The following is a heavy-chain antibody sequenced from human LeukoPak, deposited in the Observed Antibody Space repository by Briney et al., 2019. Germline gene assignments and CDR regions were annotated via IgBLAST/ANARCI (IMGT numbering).Heavy chain of an antibody. CDR1: GFTFSSYA. Sequence: GGSLRLSCAASGFTFSSYAMSWVRQAPGKGLEWVSAISGSGGSTYYADSVKGRFTISRDNSKNTLYLQMNSLRAEDTAVYYCATHVDDILTGYHIHFDYWGQGTLVTVSS. D-gene: IGHD3-9*01. J-gene: IGHJ4*02. V-gene: IGHV3-23*01. CDR2: ISGSGGST. CDR3: ATHVDDILTGYHIHFDY.